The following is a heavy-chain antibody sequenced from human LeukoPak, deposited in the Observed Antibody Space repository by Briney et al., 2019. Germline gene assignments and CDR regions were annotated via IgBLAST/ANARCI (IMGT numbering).Heavy chain of an antibody. CDR3: AREGYDFWSGRSGYFDL. V-gene: IGHV4-59*01. Sequence: PSETLSLTCAVYGGSFSGYYWSWIRQPPGKGLEWIGYIYYSGSTNYNPSLKSRVTISVDTSKNQFSLKLSSVTAADTAVYYCAREGYDFWSGRSGYFDLWGRGTLVTVSS. CDR2: IYYSGST. D-gene: IGHD3-3*01. CDR1: GGSFSGYY. J-gene: IGHJ2*01.